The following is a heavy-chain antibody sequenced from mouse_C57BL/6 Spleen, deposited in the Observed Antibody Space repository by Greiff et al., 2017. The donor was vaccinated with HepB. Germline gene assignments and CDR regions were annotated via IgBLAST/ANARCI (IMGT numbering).Heavy chain of an antibody. V-gene: IGHV1-80*01. J-gene: IGHJ2*01. CDR3: ARQTGTGNSFDY. CDR1: GYAFSSYW. Sequence: VQLQQSGAELVKPGASVKISCKASGYAFSSYWMNWVKQRPGKGLEWIGQIYPGDGDTNYNGKFKGKATLTADKSSSTAYMQLSSLTSEDSAVYFCARQTGTGNSFDYWGQGTTLTVSS. D-gene: IGHD4-1*01. CDR2: IYPGDGDT.